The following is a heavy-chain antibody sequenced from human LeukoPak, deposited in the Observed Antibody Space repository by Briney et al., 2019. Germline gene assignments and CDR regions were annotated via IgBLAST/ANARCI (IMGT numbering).Heavy chain of an antibody. CDR3: ARHVWSRNTSGRYAFDI. V-gene: IGHV4-39*01. CDR2: IYYSGST. J-gene: IGHJ3*02. CDR1: GGSISSSYYY. D-gene: IGHD6-19*01. Sequence: PSETLSLTCTVSGGSISSSYYYWGWIRQPPGKGLEWIGSIYYSGSTYCNPSLKSRVTISVDTSKNQFSLKLSSVTAADTAVYYCARHVWSRNTSGRYAFDIWGQGTVVTVSS.